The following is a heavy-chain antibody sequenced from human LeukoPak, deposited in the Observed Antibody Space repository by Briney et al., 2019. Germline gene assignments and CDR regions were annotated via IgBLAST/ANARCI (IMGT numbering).Heavy chain of an antibody. Sequence: SETLSLTCTVSGGSISSSSYYWGWIRQPPGKGLEWIGSIYYSGSTYYNPSLKSRVTISVDTSKNQFSLKLSSVTAADTAVYYCARHLRPGRKDYWGQGTLVTVSS. CDR2: IYYSGST. V-gene: IGHV4-39*01. CDR3: ARHLRPGRKDY. J-gene: IGHJ4*02. D-gene: IGHD1-14*01. CDR1: GGSISSSSYY.